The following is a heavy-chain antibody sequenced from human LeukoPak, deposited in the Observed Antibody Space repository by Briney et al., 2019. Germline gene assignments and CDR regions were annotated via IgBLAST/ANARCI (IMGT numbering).Heavy chain of an antibody. V-gene: IGHV3-74*01. D-gene: IGHD3-10*01. J-gene: IGHJ4*01. CDR2: INSDGSST. CDR1: GFTFSSYW. CDR3: ARAVYYSNYLGY. Sequence: GGSPRLSCAASGFTFSSYWMHWVRQAPGKGLVWVSRINSDGSSTNYADSVKGRFTISRDNAKNTLYLQMNSLRAEDTAMYYCARAVYYSNYLGYWGQGTLVTVSS.